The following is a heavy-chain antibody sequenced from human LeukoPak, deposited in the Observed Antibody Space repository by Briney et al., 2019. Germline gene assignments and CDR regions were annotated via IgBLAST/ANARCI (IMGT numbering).Heavy chain of an antibody. J-gene: IGHJ4*02. V-gene: IGHV4-4*02. Sequence: SETLSLTCAVSGGSISSSNWWSWVRQPPGKGLEWIGEIYHSGSAKYNPSLKSRVTISVDKSKNQFSLRLSSVTAAGTAVYYCASAGHDGIGYKVCWGQGTVITVSS. D-gene: IGHD3-22*01. CDR3: ASAGHDGIGYKVC. CDR2: IYHSGSA. CDR1: GGSISSSNW.